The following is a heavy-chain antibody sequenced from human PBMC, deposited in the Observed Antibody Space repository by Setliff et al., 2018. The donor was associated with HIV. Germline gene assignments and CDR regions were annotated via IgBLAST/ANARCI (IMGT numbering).Heavy chain of an antibody. J-gene: IGHJ4*02. CDR2: ISSSGSTM. Sequence: PGGSLRLSCAASGFTFSSYEMNWVRQAPGKGLEWVSDISSSGSTMHYIESVKGRFTIFRDNAKNPVFLQMNSLRAEDTGVYYCATQTGFYNSHWYDYWGQGTMVTVSS. CDR1: GFTFSSYE. CDR3: ATQTGFYNSHWYDY. D-gene: IGHD6-13*01. V-gene: IGHV3-48*03.